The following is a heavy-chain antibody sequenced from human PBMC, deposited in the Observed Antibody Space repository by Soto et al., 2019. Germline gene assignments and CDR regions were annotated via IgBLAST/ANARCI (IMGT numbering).Heavy chain of an antibody. J-gene: IGHJ6*03. V-gene: IGHV1-69*02. CDR1: GGTFSSYT. Sequence: SVKVSCKASGGTFSSYTISWVRQAPGQGLEWMGRIIPILGIANYAQKFQGRVTITADKSTSTAYMELSSLRSEDTAVYYCASSMVRGVIPDYYYYYYMDVWGKGTTVTVSS. D-gene: IGHD3-10*01. CDR2: IIPILGIA. CDR3: ASSMVRGVIPDYYYYYYMDV.